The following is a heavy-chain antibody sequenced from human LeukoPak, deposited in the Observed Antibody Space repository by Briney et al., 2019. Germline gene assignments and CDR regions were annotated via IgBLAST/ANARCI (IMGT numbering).Heavy chain of an antibody. J-gene: IGHJ6*03. Sequence: GESLKTSFRYTFTSYWYYLVRQMPGNGLEGVGIIYPHDSYTRYSPSLQGQVTISADKSITTAYLQWSSLKVSATAMYYCARHILNPSVLRRGYYYYMDVWGKGTTVTVSS. CDR3: ARHILNPSVLRRGYYYYMDV. CDR1: YTFTSYW. D-gene: IGHD4/OR15-4a*01. V-gene: IGHV5-51*01. CDR2: IYPHDSYT.